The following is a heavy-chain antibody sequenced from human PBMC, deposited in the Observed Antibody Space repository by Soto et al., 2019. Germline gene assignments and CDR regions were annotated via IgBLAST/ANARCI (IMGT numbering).Heavy chain of an antibody. J-gene: IGHJ6*02. CDR3: ARRSGEISGYDFNLFDYYYGMDV. Sequence: QVQLVQSGAEVKKPGSSVKVSCKASGGTFSSYAISWVRQAPGQGLEWMGGIIPIFGTANYAQKFQGRVRISADESTSTAYMELSSLRSEDTAVYYCARRSGEISGYDFNLFDYYYGMDVWGQGTTVTVSS. CDR1: GGTFSSYA. D-gene: IGHD5-12*01. CDR2: IIPIFGTA. V-gene: IGHV1-69*01.